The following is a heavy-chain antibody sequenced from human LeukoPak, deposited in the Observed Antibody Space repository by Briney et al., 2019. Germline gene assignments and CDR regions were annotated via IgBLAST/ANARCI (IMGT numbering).Heavy chain of an antibody. CDR1: GGTFSSYA. CDR3: AMGYYDSSGYYSFDY. J-gene: IGHJ4*02. Sequence: GASVKVSCKASGGTFSSYAISWVRQAPGQGLEWMGGIIPIFGTANYAQKFQGRVTITADKSTSTAYMELSSLRSEDTAVYYCAMGYYDSSGYYSFDYWGQGTLVTVSS. CDR2: IIPIFGTA. V-gene: IGHV1-69*06. D-gene: IGHD3-22*01.